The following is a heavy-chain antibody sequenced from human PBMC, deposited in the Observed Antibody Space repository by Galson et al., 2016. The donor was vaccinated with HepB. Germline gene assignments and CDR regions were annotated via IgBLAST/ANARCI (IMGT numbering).Heavy chain of an antibody. V-gene: IGHV3-11*01. Sequence: SLRLSCAASSFTFSDYPMSWIRQAPGRGPEWVSYISTSGNTVHYADSVKGRFTISRDNARNSLLLQMNGLRAEDTAVYYCARVGSSGWYTAYFFDYWGLGSLVTVSS. CDR1: SFTFSDYP. D-gene: IGHD6-19*01. J-gene: IGHJ4*02. CDR3: ARVGSSGWYTAYFFDY. CDR2: ISTSGNTV.